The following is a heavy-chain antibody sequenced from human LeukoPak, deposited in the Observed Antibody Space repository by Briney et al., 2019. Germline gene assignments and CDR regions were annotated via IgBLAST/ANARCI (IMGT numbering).Heavy chain of an antibody. CDR1: GGSISGYY. J-gene: IGHJ4*02. CDR3: ASNEWSGYYFDY. Sequence: NPSETLSLTCTVSGGSISGYYWSWLRQPPGKGLEWIGSMYYSGSTYYNPSLKSRVTISVDTSKNQFSLRLSSVTAADTALYYCASNEWSGYYFDYWGQGTLVTVSS. CDR2: MYYSGST. D-gene: IGHD3-3*01. V-gene: IGHV4-59*05.